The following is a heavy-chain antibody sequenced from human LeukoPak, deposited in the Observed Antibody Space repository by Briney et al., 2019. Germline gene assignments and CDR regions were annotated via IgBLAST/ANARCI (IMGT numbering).Heavy chain of an antibody. D-gene: IGHD6-19*01. J-gene: IGHJ4*02. Sequence: PGGSLRLSCAASGFSFSSYDMHWVRQAPGKGLEWVAIIRYDGINKYYVDSVKGRFTISRDNSKNTLYLQMNNLRVEDTAVYSCSILAVASDFDYWGQGSLVTVSS. CDR3: SILAVASDFDY. CDR1: GFSFSSYD. CDR2: IRYDGINK. V-gene: IGHV3-30*02.